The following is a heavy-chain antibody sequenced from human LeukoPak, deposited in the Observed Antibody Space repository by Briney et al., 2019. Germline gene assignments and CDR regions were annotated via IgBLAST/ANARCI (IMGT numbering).Heavy chain of an antibody. D-gene: IGHD2-2*01. CDR3: ARAFVGYCSSTSCYARMEYYYGMDV. J-gene: IGHJ6*02. V-gene: IGHV1-69*13. Sequence: ASVKVSCKASGGTFSSYAISWVRQAPGQGLEWMGGIIPILGTANYAQKFQGRVTITADESTSTAYMELSSLRSEDTAVYYCARAFVGYCSSTSCYARMEYYYGMDVWGQGTTVAVSS. CDR1: GGTFSSYA. CDR2: IIPILGTA.